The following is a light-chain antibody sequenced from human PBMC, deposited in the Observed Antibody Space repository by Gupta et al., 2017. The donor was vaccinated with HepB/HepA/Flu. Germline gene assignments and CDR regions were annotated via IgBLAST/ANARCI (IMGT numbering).Light chain of an antibody. Sequence: QLHQSLSSLPASVGDRVSITCRASQGIRTRLAWYQQKPGKAPKLLIYEASSLKSGVPSRFGGSGSGTHFTLTINSLQPEDVATYYCQQDSTFPFTFGRGTKVDIK. CDR1: QGIRTR. J-gene: IGKJ3*01. V-gene: IGKV1D-12*01. CDR2: EAS. CDR3: QQDSTFPFT.